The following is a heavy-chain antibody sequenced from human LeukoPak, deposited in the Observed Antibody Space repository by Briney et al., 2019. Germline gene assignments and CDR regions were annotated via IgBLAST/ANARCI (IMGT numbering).Heavy chain of an antibody. V-gene: IGHV4-59*01. CDR3: ARAKWEYYMDV. CDR1: GGSISSYY. Sequence: SETLSLTCTVSGGSISSYYWSWIRQPPGKGLEWIGYIYYSGSTNYNPSLKSRVTISVDTSKNQFSLKLSSVTAADTAVYYCARAKWEYYMDVWGKGTTVTVSS. J-gene: IGHJ6*03. CDR2: IYYSGST. D-gene: IGHD1-26*01.